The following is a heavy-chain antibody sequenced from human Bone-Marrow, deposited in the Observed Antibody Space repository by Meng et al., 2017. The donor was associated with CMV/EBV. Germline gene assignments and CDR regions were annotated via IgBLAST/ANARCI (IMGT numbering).Heavy chain of an antibody. CDR3: AKVDIFTVGDV. CDR2: ISWNSGSI. CDR1: GFTFSSYW. V-gene: IGHV3-9*01. J-gene: IGHJ6*02. Sequence: GGSLRLSCAASGFTFSSYWMHWVRQAPGKGLEWVSGISWNSGSIGYADSVKGRFTISRDNAKNSLYLQMNSLRAEDTAVYYCAKVDIFTVGDVWGQGTTVTVSS. D-gene: IGHD2-2*03.